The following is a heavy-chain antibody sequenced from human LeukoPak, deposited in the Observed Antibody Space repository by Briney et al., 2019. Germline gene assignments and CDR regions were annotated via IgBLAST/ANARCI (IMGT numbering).Heavy chain of an antibody. J-gene: IGHJ4*02. CDR2: IIPILGIA. V-gene: IGHV1-69*04. CDR3: ASDLRTLGIAVAGTEDY. D-gene: IGHD6-19*01. Sequence: SVKVSCKASGGTFSSYAISWVRQAPGQGLEWMGRIIPILGIANYAQKFQGRVTITADKSTSTAYMELSSLRSEDTAVYYCASDLRTLGIAVAGTEDYWGQGTLVTVSS. CDR1: GGTFSSYA.